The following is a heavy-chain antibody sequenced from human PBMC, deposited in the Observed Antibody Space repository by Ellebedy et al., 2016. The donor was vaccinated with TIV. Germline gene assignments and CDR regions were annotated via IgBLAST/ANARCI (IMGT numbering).Heavy chain of an antibody. D-gene: IGHD2-15*01. CDR2: ISYDGSNK. CDR3: ARARVVVASRNNWFDP. CDR1: GFTFSSYG. V-gene: IGHV3-30*03. Sequence: GGSLRLSCAASGFTFSSYGMHWVRQAPGKGLEWVAVISYDGSNKYYADSVKGRFTISRDNSKNTLYLQMNSLRAEDTAVYYCARARVVVASRNNWFDPWGQGTLVTVSS. J-gene: IGHJ5*02.